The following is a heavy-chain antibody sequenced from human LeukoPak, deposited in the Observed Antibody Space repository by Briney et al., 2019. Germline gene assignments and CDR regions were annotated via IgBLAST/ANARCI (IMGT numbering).Heavy chain of an antibody. J-gene: IGHJ4*02. V-gene: IGHV1-18*01. CDR1: GYTFTRYG. CDR3: ARDPSNSSGWYIYFDY. D-gene: IGHD6-19*01. Sequence: ASVKVSCKASGYTFTRYGITWVRQAPGQGLEWMGWISAYNGDTKYAQKLQGRVTMTTDPSPRTAYMELRSLRSDGTAVYYCARDPSNSSGWYIYFDYWGQGTLVAVSS. CDR2: ISAYNGDT.